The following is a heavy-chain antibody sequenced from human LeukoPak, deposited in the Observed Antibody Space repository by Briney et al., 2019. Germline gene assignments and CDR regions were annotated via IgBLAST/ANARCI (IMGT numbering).Heavy chain of an antibody. CDR2: IWFDGSAK. CDR3: ARDNYGFDC. D-gene: IGHD3-10*01. Sequence: GGSLRLSCAASGFTFSNYGIHWVRQAPGKGLGWVTVIWFDGSAKYSADSVEGRFTISRDNSENKVYLQMNGLRVEDTAVYYCARDNYGFDCWGQGTLVTVSS. CDR1: GFTFSNYG. V-gene: IGHV3-33*01. J-gene: IGHJ4*02.